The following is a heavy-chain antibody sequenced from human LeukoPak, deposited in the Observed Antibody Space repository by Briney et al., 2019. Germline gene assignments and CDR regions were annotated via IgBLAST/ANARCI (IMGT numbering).Heavy chain of an antibody. CDR1: GFTFRSYW. CDR2: MKQDGSEI. CDR3: ARRGSYSLFDY. D-gene: IGHD1-26*01. J-gene: IGHJ4*02. Sequence: GGSLRLSCEASGFTFRSYWMSWVRQAPGKGLEWVANMKQDGSEIYYVGSVRGRFTISSDNAKNSLYLQMNSLRAEDTAVYYCARRGSYSLFDYWGPGTLVTVSS. V-gene: IGHV3-7*01.